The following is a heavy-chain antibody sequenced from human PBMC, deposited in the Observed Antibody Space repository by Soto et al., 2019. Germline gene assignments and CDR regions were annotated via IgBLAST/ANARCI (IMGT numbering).Heavy chain of an antibody. Sequence: QVQLVQSGAEVKKPGASVKVSCKASGYTFTSYGISWVRQAPGQGLEWMGWISADNGNTNYALKLQGRVTMNTDTSTRTANMEMSSLRSDDTAVYYCARVAVAVTSYWGKGTLVNVAS. V-gene: IGHV1-18*01. CDR3: ARVAVAVTSY. CDR1: GYTFTSYG. J-gene: IGHJ4*02. D-gene: IGHD6-19*01. CDR2: ISADNGNT.